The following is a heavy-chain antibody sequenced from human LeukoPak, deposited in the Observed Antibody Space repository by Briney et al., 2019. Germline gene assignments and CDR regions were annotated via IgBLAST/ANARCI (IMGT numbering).Heavy chain of an antibody. CDR1: GFTFSGSA. D-gene: IGHD1-26*01. Sequence: GGSLRLSCAASGFTFSGSAMHWVRQASGKGLEWVGRIRSKANSYATAYAASVKGRFTISRDDSKNTAYLQMNSLKTEDTAVYYCTRLGGVGATSFDYWGQGTLVTVSS. CDR3: TRLGGVGATSFDY. CDR2: IRSKANSYAT. J-gene: IGHJ4*02. V-gene: IGHV3-73*01.